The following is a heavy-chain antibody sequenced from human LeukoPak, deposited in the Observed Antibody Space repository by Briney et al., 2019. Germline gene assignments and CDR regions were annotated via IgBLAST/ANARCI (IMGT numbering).Heavy chain of an antibody. CDR1: GYTFTGYY. Sequence: GASVKVSCKASGYTFTGYYMHWVRQAPGQGLEWMGWINPNSGDTNYAQKFQGRVTMTRDTSISTAYMELSRLRSDDTAVYYCARVSLVGSTMYSQHWGQGTLVTVSS. J-gene: IGHJ1*01. CDR3: ARVSLVGSTMYSQH. CDR2: INPNSGDT. D-gene: IGHD1-26*01. V-gene: IGHV1-2*02.